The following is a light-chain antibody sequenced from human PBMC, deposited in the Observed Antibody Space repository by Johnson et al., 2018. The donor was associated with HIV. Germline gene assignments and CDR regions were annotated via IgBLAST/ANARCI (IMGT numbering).Light chain of an antibody. CDR3: GTWDSSLNAGNV. CDR2: DNN. Sequence: QSVLTQPPSVSAAPGQKVTISCSGSSSNIGNNYVSWYQQLPGTAPKLLIYDNNKRPSGIPDRFSGSKSGTSATLGITGLQTGDEADYYCGTWDSSLNAGNVLETGTKVTVL. V-gene: IGLV1-51*01. J-gene: IGLJ1*01. CDR1: SSNIGNNY.